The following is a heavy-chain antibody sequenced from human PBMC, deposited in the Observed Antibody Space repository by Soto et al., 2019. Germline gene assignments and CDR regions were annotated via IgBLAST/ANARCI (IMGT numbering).Heavy chain of an antibody. Sequence: GGSLRLSCAASGFTFNRFGMHWVRQAPGKGLEWVAATSYDGSNKYHADSVKGRFTISRDNSKNTLYLQMNSLRPEDTAVYYCAKVRIGYCSGVGCYSADRWGQGTLVTVSS. V-gene: IGHV3-30*18. J-gene: IGHJ5*02. D-gene: IGHD2-15*01. CDR1: GFTFNRFG. CDR2: TSYDGSNK. CDR3: AKVRIGYCSGVGCYSADR.